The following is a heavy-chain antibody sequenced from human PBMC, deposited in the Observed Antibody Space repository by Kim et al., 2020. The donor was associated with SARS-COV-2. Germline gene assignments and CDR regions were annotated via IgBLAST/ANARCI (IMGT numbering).Heavy chain of an antibody. D-gene: IGHD3-10*01. Sequence: GGSLRLSCAASGFTFSSYGMHWVRQAPGKGLEWVAVIWYDGSNKYYADSVKGRFTISRDNSKNTLYLQMNSLRAEDTAVYYCAKALLSMVRGTAPGYWGQGTLVTVSS. V-gene: IGHV3-33*06. CDR1: GFTFSSYG. CDR2: IWYDGSNK. CDR3: AKALLSMVRGTAPGY. J-gene: IGHJ4*02.